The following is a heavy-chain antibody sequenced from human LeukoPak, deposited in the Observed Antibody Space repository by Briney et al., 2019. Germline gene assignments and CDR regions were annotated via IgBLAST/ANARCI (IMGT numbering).Heavy chain of an antibody. CDR3: ARGRLSRGGSCYDY. V-gene: IGHV3-21*01. CDR1: GFTFSSYS. D-gene: IGHD2-15*01. J-gene: IGHJ4*02. Sequence: GGSLRLSRAASGFTFSSYSMNWVRQAPGKGLEWVSSISSSSSYIYYADSVKGRFTISRDNAKNSLYLQMNSLRAEDTAVYYCARGRLSRGGSCYDYWGQGTLVTVSS. CDR2: ISSSSSYI.